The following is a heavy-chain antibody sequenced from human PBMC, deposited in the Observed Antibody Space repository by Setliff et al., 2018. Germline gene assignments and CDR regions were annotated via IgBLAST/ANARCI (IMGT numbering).Heavy chain of an antibody. V-gene: IGHV3-21*01. CDR1: GFTISSYS. CDR3: ARRWELRAESSPYTIDY. Sequence: PGGSLSLSCAASGFTISSYSMNWVRQAPGKGLEWVSSISSSSSYIYYADSVKGRFTISRDNAKNSLYLQMNSLRAEDTAVYYCARRWELRAESSPYTIDYWGQGTLVTVSS. CDR2: ISSSSSYI. D-gene: IGHD1-26*01. J-gene: IGHJ4*02.